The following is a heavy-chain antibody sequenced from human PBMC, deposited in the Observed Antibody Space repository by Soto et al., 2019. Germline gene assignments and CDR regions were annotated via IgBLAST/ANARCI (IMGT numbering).Heavy chain of an antibody. CDR1: GFTFGNYA. D-gene: IGHD2-21*02. CDR3: AKRVVVTAVMYYFDY. CDR2: IGTSGGST. J-gene: IGHJ4*02. V-gene: IGHV3-23*01. Sequence: EVQLLESGGGLVQPGGSLRLSCAASGFTFGNYAMSWVRQAPGKGLEWVSAIGTSGGSTYYADSVKGRFTISRDNSKSTLYLQMNSLRAEDTAVYYCAKRVVVTAVMYYFDYWGQGTLVTVSS.